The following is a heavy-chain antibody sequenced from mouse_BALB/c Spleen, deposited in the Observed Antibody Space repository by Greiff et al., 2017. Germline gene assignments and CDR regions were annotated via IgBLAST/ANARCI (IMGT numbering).Heavy chain of an antibody. CDR2: INSNGGST. J-gene: IGHJ4*01. CDR3: ARWDYDGVDY. V-gene: IGHV5-6-3*01. Sequence: EVKLMESGGGLVQPGGSLKLSCAASGFTFSSYGMSWVRQTPDKRLELVATINSNGGSTYYPDSVKGRFTISRDNAKNTLYLQMSSLKSEDTAMYYCARWDYDGVDYWGQGTSVTVSS. CDR1: GFTFSSYG. D-gene: IGHD2-4*01.